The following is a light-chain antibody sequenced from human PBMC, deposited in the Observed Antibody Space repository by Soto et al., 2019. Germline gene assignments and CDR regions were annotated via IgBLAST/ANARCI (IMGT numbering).Light chain of an antibody. V-gene: IGKV1-33*01. Sequence: DIQMTQSPSSLSASVGDRVTITCQASQDITNYLNWYQQKPGKAPKLLIYDASNLETGVPSRFTGGGSGTDFTFTITNLQPEDIATCYCQQYNNLPFTFGPGTKVDFK. CDR2: DAS. J-gene: IGKJ3*01. CDR1: QDITNY. CDR3: QQYNNLPFT.